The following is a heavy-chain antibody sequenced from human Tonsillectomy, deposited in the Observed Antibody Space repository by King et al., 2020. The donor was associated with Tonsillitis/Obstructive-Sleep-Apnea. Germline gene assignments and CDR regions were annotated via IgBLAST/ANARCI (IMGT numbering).Heavy chain of an antibody. CDR1: GFSLSTSGVG. V-gene: IGHV2-5*02. CDR3: AHRLEYSRSSWGFDY. CDR2: IYLDDDQ. D-gene: IGHD6-6*01. Sequence: ITLKESGPTLVKPTQTLTLTCTFSGFSLSTSGVGGGWIRQPPGKALDRLALIYLDDDQRFSPSLKSMLTITKDTPKNKVFLTMTNMDPVDTATFYCAHRLEYSRSSWGFDYWGQGALVTVSS. J-gene: IGHJ4*02.